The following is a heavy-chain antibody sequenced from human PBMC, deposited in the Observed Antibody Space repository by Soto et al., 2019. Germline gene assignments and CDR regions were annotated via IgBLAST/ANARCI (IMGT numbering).Heavy chain of an antibody. Sequence: QVHLVESGGGVVQPGRSLRLSCTASGFTFSSYGMSWVRQAPGKGLEWMTIISYDGSLKYYADSVKSRFTVSRENSKNTLYLQMNSLRADDTAVYDCAKEIKPVSSPWDFDYWGQGTVVTVSS. CDR3: AKEIKPVSSPWDFDY. V-gene: IGHV3-30*18. J-gene: IGHJ4*02. D-gene: IGHD1-26*01. CDR2: ISYDGSLK. CDR1: GFTFSSYG.